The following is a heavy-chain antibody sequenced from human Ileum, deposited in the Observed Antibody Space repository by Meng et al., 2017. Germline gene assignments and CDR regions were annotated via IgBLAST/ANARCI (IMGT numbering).Heavy chain of an antibody. J-gene: IGHJ4*02. CDR2: INADGDSP. CDR3: ATFKYSISALDY. V-gene: IGHV3-74*01. Sequence: GESLKISCAASRLAFRSYWMHWVRQAPGEGLVWVSRINADGDSPSYADSVKGRFTTSRDNAKSTLYLQMNSLGAEDTAVYYCATFKYSISALDYWGQGAQVTVSS. D-gene: IGHD3-3*02. CDR1: RLAFRSYW.